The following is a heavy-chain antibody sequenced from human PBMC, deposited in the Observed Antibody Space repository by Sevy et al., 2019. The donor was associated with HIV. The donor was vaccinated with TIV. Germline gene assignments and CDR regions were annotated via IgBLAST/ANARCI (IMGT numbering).Heavy chain of an antibody. CDR1: GYTFTGYY. Sequence: ASVKVSCKASGYTFTGYYMHWMRQAPGQGLEWMGWINPDSGGPIYAPKFQGRVTLTRDTSISTAYMDLSRLKSDDTAVYYCVRDDRDGYFDYWGQGTLVTVSS. J-gene: IGHJ4*02. CDR3: VRDDRDGYFDY. CDR2: INPDSGGP. V-gene: IGHV1-2*02.